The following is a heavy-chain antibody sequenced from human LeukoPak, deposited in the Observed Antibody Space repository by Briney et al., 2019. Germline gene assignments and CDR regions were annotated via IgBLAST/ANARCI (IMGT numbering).Heavy chain of an antibody. V-gene: IGHV1-2*02. J-gene: IGHJ4*02. Sequence: VASVKVSCKASGYTFTGYYMHWVRQAPGQGLEWMGWINPNSGGTNYAQKFQGRVTMTRDTSISTAYMELSRLRSDDTAVYYCARDYRGGIVGAAYSFWGQGTLVTVSS. CDR1: GYTFTGYY. CDR2: INPNSGGT. CDR3: ARDYRGGIVGAAYSF. D-gene: IGHD1-26*01.